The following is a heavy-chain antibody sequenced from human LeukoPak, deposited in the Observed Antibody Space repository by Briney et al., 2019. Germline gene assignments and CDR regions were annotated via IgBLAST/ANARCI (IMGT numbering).Heavy chain of an antibody. V-gene: IGHV1-18*01. J-gene: IGHJ3*02. D-gene: IGHD6-19*01. CDR3: ARDRNPWYSSGWFSVHVVDI. CDR1: GYTFSSYA. CDR2: ISVYNGRT. Sequence: ASVKVSCKASGYTFSSYAISWVRQAPGQGHEWMGWISVYNGRTNYAQKFQDRVTVTTDTSTSTAYMELRSLRSDDTAMYYCARDRNPWYSSGWFSVHVVDIWGQGTMVTVSS.